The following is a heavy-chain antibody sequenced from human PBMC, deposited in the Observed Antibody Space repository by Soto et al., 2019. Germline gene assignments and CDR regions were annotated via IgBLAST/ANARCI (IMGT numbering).Heavy chain of an antibody. CDR2: IYHSGST. D-gene: IGHD3-22*01. J-gene: IGHJ4*02. CDR1: GDSISKTTSY. CDR3: ARGRRYYDSSGYGY. V-gene: IGHV4-39*07. Sequence: SETLSLTCSVSGDSISKTTSYWGWIRQPPGKGLEWIGTIYHSGSTNYNPSLKSRVTISVDTSKNQFSLKLSSVTAADTAVYYCARGRRYYDSSGYGYWGQGTLVTVSS.